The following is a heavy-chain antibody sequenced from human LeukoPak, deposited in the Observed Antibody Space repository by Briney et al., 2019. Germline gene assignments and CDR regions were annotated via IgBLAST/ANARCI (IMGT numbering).Heavy chain of an antibody. J-gene: IGHJ6*02. Sequence: PGGSLRLSCAASGFTFDDYAMHWVRQAPGKGLEWVSGISWNSGSIGYADSVKGRFTISRDNAKNSLYLQMSSLRAEDTAIYYCVGRPYYYYGMDVWGQGTTVTVSS. CDR2: ISWNSGSI. CDR3: VGRPYYYYGMDV. CDR1: GFTFDDYA. V-gene: IGHV3-9*01.